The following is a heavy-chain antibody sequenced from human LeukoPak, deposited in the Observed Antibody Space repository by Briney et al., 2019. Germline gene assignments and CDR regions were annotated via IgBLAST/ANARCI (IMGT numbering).Heavy chain of an antibody. J-gene: IGHJ6*02. CDR1: GFTVSSNY. Sequence: GGSLRLSCAASGFTVSSNYMSWVRQAPGKGLEWVSVIYSGDNTYYADSVKGRFTISRDTPKNTLYLQMNSLRAEDTAVYYCAKMPLGRITIFGVVRSTSSLSMDVWGQGTTVTVSS. V-gene: IGHV3-53*01. CDR2: IYSGDNT. D-gene: IGHD3-3*01. CDR3: AKMPLGRITIFGVVRSTSSLSMDV.